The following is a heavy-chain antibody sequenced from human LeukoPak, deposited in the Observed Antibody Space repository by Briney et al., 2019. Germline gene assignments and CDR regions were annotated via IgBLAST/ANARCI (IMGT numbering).Heavy chain of an antibody. CDR1: GGTFSSYA. D-gene: IGHD6-13*01. CDR3: ARAGLSFYSSSWYGDY. CDR2: IIPIFGTA. V-gene: IGHV1-69*06. J-gene: IGHJ4*02. Sequence: SVKVSCKASGGTFSSYAISWVRQAPGQGLEWMGGIIPIFGTANYAQKFQGRVTITADKSTSTAYMELSSLRAEDTAVYYCARAGLSFYSSSWYGDYWGQGTLVTVSS.